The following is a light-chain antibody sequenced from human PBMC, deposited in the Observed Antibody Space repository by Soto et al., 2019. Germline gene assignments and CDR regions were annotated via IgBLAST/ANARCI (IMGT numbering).Light chain of an antibody. Sequence: EIVLTQSPGTLSLSPGERATLSCRASQSINTRYSAWYQQKPGQPPRLLIYATSSRAPGIPDRFSGSGSGTAFTLTISRREASDFVVYYWQQYDDSARYTLGQGTNLDIK. CDR2: ATS. V-gene: IGKV3-20*01. CDR1: QSINTRY. J-gene: IGKJ2*01. CDR3: QQYDDSARYT.